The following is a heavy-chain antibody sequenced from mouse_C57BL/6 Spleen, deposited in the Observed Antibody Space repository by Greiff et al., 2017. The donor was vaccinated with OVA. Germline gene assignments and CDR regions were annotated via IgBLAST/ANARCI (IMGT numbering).Heavy chain of an antibody. CDR1: GFNIKDYY. V-gene: IGHV14-2*01. CDR2: IDPEDGET. J-gene: IGHJ1*03. D-gene: IGHD1-1*01. Sequence: VQLKESGAELVKPGASVKLSCTASGFNIKDYYMHWVKQRTEQGLEWIGRIDPEDGETKYAPKFQGKATITADTSSNTAYLQLSSLTSEDTAVYYCARSAYGSSSVGYFDVWGTGTTVTVSS. CDR3: ARSAYGSSSVGYFDV.